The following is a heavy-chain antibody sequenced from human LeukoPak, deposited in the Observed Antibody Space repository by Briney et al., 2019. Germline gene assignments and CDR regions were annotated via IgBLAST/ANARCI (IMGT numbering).Heavy chain of an antibody. V-gene: IGHV3-21*01. CDR3: ARDQAYVVTTWESGMDV. Sequence: GGSLRLSCAASGSTFSSYSMNWVRQAPGKGLEWVLSISSSNSYIYYADSVKGRFTISRDNAKNSLYLQTNSLRAEDTAVYYCARDQAYVVTTWESGMDVWGQGTTVTVSS. D-gene: IGHD2-21*02. CDR2: ISSSNSYI. J-gene: IGHJ6*02. CDR1: GSTFSSYS.